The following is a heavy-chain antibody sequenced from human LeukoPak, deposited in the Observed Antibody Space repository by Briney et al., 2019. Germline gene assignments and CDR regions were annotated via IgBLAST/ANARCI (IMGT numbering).Heavy chain of an antibody. D-gene: IGHD4-17*01. Sequence: ASVKVSCKASGYTFSDYFMHWVRQAPGQGLEWMGWINPKTGGTTYAQKFQGRVTMTRDMSITTAYMDLSRLRSDNTAVYYCTRAFEYGWFDPWGQGTLVIVSS. CDR1: GYTFSDYF. V-gene: IGHV1-2*02. CDR2: INPKTGGT. J-gene: IGHJ5*02. CDR3: TRAFEYGWFDP.